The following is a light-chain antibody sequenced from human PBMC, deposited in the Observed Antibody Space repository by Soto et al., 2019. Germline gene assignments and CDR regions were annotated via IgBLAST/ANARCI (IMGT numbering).Light chain of an antibody. CDR2: AAS. V-gene: IGKV1-39*01. CDR1: QRISSY. J-gene: IGKJ4*01. Sequence: DIQITQSPSSLSASVGDRATITCRASQRISSYLNWYQQKPGKAPKLLIYAASNLQSGVPSRFTGGGSGTDFTLTISSLQPEDFATYYCQQSFRTPLTFGGGTKVDIK. CDR3: QQSFRTPLT.